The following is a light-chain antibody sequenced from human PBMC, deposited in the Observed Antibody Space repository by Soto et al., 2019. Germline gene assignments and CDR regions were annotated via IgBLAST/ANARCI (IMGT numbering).Light chain of an antibody. CDR3: QQYNSYPYT. CDR2: DAS. Sequence: DIQMTQSPSTLSASVGDRVTITCRASQSISSWLAWYQQKPGKAPKLLIYDASSLESGVPSRVSGSGSGTAFTLTISSLQPDEFATYYCQQYNSYPYTFGQGTNLEIK. CDR1: QSISSW. J-gene: IGKJ2*01. V-gene: IGKV1-5*01.